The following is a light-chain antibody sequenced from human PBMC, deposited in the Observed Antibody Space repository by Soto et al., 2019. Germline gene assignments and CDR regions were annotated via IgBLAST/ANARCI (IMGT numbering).Light chain of an antibody. Sequence: DIQMTQSPSTLSAPVGDRVTITCRASQTISNWLAWYQQKPGKAPKVLIFDASTLDGGVPSRFSGRRSGTDFTLTISSLQPSDFATYYCQQYNSYPLTFGGGTKVEI. J-gene: IGKJ4*01. CDR3: QQYNSYPLT. CDR2: DAS. V-gene: IGKV1-5*01. CDR1: QTISNW.